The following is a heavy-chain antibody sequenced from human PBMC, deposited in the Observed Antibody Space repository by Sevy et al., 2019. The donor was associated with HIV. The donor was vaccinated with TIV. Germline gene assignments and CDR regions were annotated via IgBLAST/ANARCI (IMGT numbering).Heavy chain of an antibody. D-gene: IGHD3-16*01. Sequence: LSLTCAASGFTFSSYWMNWIRQAPGKGLEWVANIKQDGSEKYYVDSVKGRFTISRDNAKNSLYLGMNTLRAEDTAVYYCATSGGETWGQGTLVTVSS. V-gene: IGHV3-7*01. CDR1: GFTFSSYW. CDR2: IKQDGSEK. J-gene: IGHJ5*02. CDR3: ATSGGET.